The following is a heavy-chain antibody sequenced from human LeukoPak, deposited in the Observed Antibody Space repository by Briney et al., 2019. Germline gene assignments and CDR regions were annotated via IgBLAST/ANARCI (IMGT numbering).Heavy chain of an antibody. CDR1: GGSISSSSYY. D-gene: IGHD4-11*01. V-gene: IGHV4-39*07. Sequence: SETLSLTCTVSGGSISSSSYYWGWIRHPPGKGLEWMGSIYYSGSTYYNPSLKSRATISVNTSKNQFSLKLTSVTAADTAVYFCARGRVSASVYYSTYYYYFYMDVWGKGTTVTASS. J-gene: IGHJ6*03. CDR2: IYYSGST. CDR3: ARGRVSASVYYSTYYYYFYMDV.